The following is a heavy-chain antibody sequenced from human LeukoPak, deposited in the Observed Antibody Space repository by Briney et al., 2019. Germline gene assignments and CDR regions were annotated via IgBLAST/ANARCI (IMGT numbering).Heavy chain of an antibody. CDR3: ARDAYYDFWSGYMRAWWFDP. D-gene: IGHD3-3*01. J-gene: IGHJ5*02. CDR1: GFTFSSYW. Sequence: PGGSLRLSCAASGFTFSSYWMHWVRQAPGKGLVWVSRINTDGSSTSYADSVKGRLTISRDNAKNTLYLQMNSLRAEDTAVYYCARDAYYDFWSGYMRAWWFDPWGQGTLVTVSS. V-gene: IGHV3-74*01. CDR2: INTDGSST.